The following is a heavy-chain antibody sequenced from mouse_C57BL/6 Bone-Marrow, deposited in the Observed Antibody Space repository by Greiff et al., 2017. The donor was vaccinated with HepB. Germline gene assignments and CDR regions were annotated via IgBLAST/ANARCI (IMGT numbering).Heavy chain of an antibody. CDR2: ISNGGGST. D-gene: IGHD1-1*01. CDR1: GFTFSDYY. V-gene: IGHV5-12*01. J-gene: IGHJ3*01. CDR3: ARQYYGSSWAWFAY. Sequence: EVQLQESGGGLVQPGGSLKLSCAASGFTFSDYYMYWVRQTPEKRLEWVAYISNGGGSTYYPDTVKGRFTISRDNAKNTLYLQMSRLKSEDTAMYYCARQYYGSSWAWFAYWGQGTLVTVSA.